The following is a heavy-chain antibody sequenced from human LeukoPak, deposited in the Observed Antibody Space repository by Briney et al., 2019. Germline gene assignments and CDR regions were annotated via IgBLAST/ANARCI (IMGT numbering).Heavy chain of an antibody. Sequence: SETLSLTCTVSGXSISSYYWSWIRQPPGKGLEWIGYIYYSGSTNYNPSLKSRVTISVDTSKNQFSLKLSSVTAADTAVYYCARLADSGMDYWGQGTLVTVSS. CDR1: GXSISSYY. CDR3: ARLADSGMDY. J-gene: IGHJ4*02. CDR2: IYYSGST. V-gene: IGHV4-59*01. D-gene: IGHD5-12*01.